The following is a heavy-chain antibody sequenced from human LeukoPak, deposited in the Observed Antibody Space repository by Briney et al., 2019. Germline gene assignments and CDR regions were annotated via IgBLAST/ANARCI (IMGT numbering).Heavy chain of an antibody. J-gene: IGHJ4*02. CDR2: INPNSGGT. Sequence: ASVKVSCKASGYTFTSYDINWVRQATGQGLEWMGWINPNSGGTNYAQKFQGRVTMTRDTSISTAYMELSRLRSDDTAVYYCALKRGYSYALDYWGQGTLVTVSS. CDR3: ALKRGYSYALDY. CDR1: GYTFTSYD. D-gene: IGHD5-18*01. V-gene: IGHV1-2*02.